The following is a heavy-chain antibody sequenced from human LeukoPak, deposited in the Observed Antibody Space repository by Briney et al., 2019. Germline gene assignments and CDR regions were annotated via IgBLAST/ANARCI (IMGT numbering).Heavy chain of an antibody. CDR3: ARDHELREGYCGGDCYSPRVVEPDAFDI. V-gene: IGHV1-18*01. CDR2: ISAYNGNT. Sequence: GASVTVSCKASGYTFTSYGISWVRQAPGQGLEWMGWISAYNGNTNYAQQLEGRVTITANTSTSTAYTVLTSLRSDDTAVYYCARDHELREGYCGGDCYSPRVVEPDAFDIWGQGTMVTVSS. D-gene: IGHD2-21*02. J-gene: IGHJ3*02. CDR1: GYTFTSYG.